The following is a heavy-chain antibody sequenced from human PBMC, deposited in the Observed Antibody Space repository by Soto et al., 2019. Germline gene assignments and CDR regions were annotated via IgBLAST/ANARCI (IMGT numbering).Heavy chain of an antibody. CDR2: IYYSGST. CDR1: GDSISSYY. Sequence: QVQLQESGPGLVKPSEALSLTCTVSGDSISSYYWNWIRQPPGKGLEWIGYIYYSGSTNYNPSLRGRRTLSEDTPKNNSPLRLTLVTAATRAVYYGARGGRSGELDVGGKGPTATVSS. D-gene: IGHD3-10*01. V-gene: IGHV4-59*08. J-gene: IGHJ6*04. CDR3: ARGGRSGELDV.